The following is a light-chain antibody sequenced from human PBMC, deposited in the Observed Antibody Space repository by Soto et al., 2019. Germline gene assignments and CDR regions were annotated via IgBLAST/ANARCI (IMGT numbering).Light chain of an antibody. Sequence: DIQMTQSPSSLSASVGDRVTITCRATQDISDYLVWFQQKPGKAPKSLIFAASTLQSGVPSRFSASVSGTDFTLTITSLQPDDFATYYCQQYYSYPWAFGPGTKVEF. CDR3: QQYYSYPWA. CDR2: AAS. V-gene: IGKV1-16*01. J-gene: IGKJ1*01. CDR1: QDISDY.